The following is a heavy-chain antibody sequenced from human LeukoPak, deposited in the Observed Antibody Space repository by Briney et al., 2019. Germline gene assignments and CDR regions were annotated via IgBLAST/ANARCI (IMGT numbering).Heavy chain of an antibody. J-gene: IGHJ5*02. CDR1: GGSFSGYY. CDR2: INHSGST. Sequence: SETLSLTCAVYGGSFSGYYWSCIRQPPGKGLEWIGEINHSGSTNYNPSLKSRVTISVDTSKNQFSLKLSSVTAADTAVYYCARQSGYYNWFDPWGQGTLVTVSS. V-gene: IGHV4-34*01. CDR3: ARQSGYYNWFDP. D-gene: IGHD3-3*01.